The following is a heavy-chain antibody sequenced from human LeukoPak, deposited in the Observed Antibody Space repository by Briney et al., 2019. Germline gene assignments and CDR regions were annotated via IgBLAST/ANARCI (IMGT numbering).Heavy chain of an antibody. D-gene: IGHD6-6*01. Sequence: PSETLSLTCTVSGGSISSSSYYWGWIRQPPGKGLEWIGSIYYSGSTYYNPSLKSRVTISVDTSKNQFSLKLSSVTAADTAVYYCARGSSSSRRHIDYWGQGTLVTVSS. CDR3: ARGSSSSRRHIDY. J-gene: IGHJ4*02. CDR2: IYYSGST. V-gene: IGHV4-39*07. CDR1: GGSISSSSYY.